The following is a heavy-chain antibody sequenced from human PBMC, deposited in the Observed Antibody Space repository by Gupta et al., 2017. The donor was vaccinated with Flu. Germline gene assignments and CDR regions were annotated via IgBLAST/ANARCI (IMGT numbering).Heavy chain of an antibody. D-gene: IGHD6-6*01. CDR2: ISSSSSYI. J-gene: IGHJ4*02. Sequence: DVQLVESGGGLVKPGGSLRLSCAASGLTFSTFSMNWGRQAPGKGLEWVSFISSSSSYIYYTDSVKGRFTISRDNAKNSLYLQMNSLRAEDTAVYYCTRSFSSSSPDDYWGQGTLVTVSS. CDR1: GLTFSTFS. CDR3: TRSFSSSSPDDY. V-gene: IGHV3-21*01.